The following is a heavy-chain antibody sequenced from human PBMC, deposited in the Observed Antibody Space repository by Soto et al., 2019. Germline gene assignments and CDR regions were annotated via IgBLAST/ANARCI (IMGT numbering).Heavy chain of an antibody. J-gene: IGHJ6*02. D-gene: IGHD1-7*01. CDR1: GYTFTGYY. V-gene: IGHV1-2*04. CDR2: INPNSGDT. CDR3: ARRGYNLKYGGVYYYYGMDV. Sequence: QVQLVQSGAEVKKPGASVKVSCKASGYTFTGYYMHWVRQAPGQGLEWMGWINPNSGDTDYAQKFQGWVTMTRDTSXXAXSXXMSRLRADDTAVYYCARRGYNLKYGGVYYYYGMDVWGQGTTVTVSS.